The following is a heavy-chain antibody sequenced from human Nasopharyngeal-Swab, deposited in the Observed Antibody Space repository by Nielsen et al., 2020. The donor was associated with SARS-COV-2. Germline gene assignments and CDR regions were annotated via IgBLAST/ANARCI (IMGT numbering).Heavy chain of an antibody. CDR1: GGSISSGGYY. CDR2: IYYSGST. Sequence: SETLSLTCTVSGGSISSGGYYWSWIRQHPGKGLEWIGYIYYSGSTYYNPSLKSRVTISVDTSKNQFSLRVTSVTAADTAVYYCARLPTGFPNWVDPWGPGTLVTVSS. J-gene: IGHJ5*02. V-gene: IGHV4-31*03. D-gene: IGHD4-17*01. CDR3: ARLPTGFPNWVDP.